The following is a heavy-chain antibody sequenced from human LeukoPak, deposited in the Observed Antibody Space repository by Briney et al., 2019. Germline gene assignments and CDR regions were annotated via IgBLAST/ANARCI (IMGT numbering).Heavy chain of an antibody. CDR2: IYTSGST. V-gene: IGHV4-61*02. D-gene: IGHD3-10*01. J-gene: IGHJ4*02. Sequence: SETLSLTCTVSGGSISSGSYYWSWIRQPAGKGLEWIGRIYTSGSTNYNPSLKSRVTISVDTSKNQFSLKLSSVTAADTAVYYCARSDYYGSGSLDYWGQGTLVTVSS. CDR1: GGSISSGSYY. CDR3: ARSDYYGSGSLDY.